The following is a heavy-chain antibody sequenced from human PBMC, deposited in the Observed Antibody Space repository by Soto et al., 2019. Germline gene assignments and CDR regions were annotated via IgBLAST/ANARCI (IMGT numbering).Heavy chain of an antibody. D-gene: IGHD1-1*01. Sequence: SETLSLTCTVFGGSFRSSDYYWGWIRQPPNKGLEWIGSMHYSGSTFYNPSLKSRVSISVDTSKNQFSLKLTSVTAADTAVYYCARPGYGNNWYWFDLWGQGTLVTASS. CDR3: ARPGYGNNWYWFDL. V-gene: IGHV4-39*01. CDR1: GGSFRSSDYY. J-gene: IGHJ5*02. CDR2: MHYSGST.